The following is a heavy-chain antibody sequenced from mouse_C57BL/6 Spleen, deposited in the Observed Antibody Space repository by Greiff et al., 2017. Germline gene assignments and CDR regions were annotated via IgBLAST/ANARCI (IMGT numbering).Heavy chain of an antibody. Sequence: QVQLQPPGAELVRPGTSVKLSCKASGYTFTSYWMHWVQQRPGQGLEWIGVLDPCASYTNYNQTFKGKATLTVDTSSSTAYMPRSSLTSRHSAFSYCAGLTYYGSCAAMDYWGQGTSVTVSS. D-gene: IGHD2-10*01. CDR2: LDPCASYT. CDR1: GYTFTSYW. J-gene: IGHJ4*01. CDR3: AGLTYYGSCAAMDY. V-gene: IGHV1-59*01.